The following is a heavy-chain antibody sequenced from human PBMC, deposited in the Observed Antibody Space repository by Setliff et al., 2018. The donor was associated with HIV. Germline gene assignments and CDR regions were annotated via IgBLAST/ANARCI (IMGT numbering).Heavy chain of an antibody. J-gene: IGHJ4*02. CDR1: GGSISSYY. CDR2: IYTSGST. V-gene: IGHV4-4*09. Sequence: SETLSLTCTVSGGSISSYYWSWIRQPPEKGLEWIGYIYTSGSTNYNPSLKSRVTISLDTSKNQFSLKLTSVTAADTAVYYCARLSGDYYYFDYWGQGTLVTVSS. D-gene: IGHD2-21*02. CDR3: ARLSGDYYYFDY.